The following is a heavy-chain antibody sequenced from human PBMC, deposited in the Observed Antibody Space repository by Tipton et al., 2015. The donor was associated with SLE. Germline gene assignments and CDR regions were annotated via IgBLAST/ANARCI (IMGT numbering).Heavy chain of an antibody. CDR1: GFTFSSYN. D-gene: IGHD3-10*01. Sequence: GSLRLSCVASGFTFSSYNMNWVRQAPGKGLEWVSSISTGSSYIEYADSVKGRFTISRDNAYSSLYLQMNSLRAEDTAVYYCARAFYGSGSACIDYWGQGTLVTVSS. V-gene: IGHV3-21*01. CDR2: ISTGSSYI. J-gene: IGHJ4*02. CDR3: ARAFYGSGSACIDY.